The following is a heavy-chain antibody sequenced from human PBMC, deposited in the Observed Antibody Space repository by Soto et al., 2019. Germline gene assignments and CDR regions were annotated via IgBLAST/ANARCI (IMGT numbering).Heavy chain of an antibody. CDR3: TRDASRDSSARGWFDP. Sequence: PGGSLRLSCAASGFTFRSFTMNGVRQAPGKGLEWVSTISSNSAYIYYTDALRGRFTISRDNAKNLLHLQMNSLRAEDTAVYYCTRDASRDSSARGWFDPWGPGTLVTVSS. V-gene: IGHV3-21*01. J-gene: IGHJ5*02. D-gene: IGHD6-13*01. CDR1: GFTFRSFT. CDR2: ISSNSAYI.